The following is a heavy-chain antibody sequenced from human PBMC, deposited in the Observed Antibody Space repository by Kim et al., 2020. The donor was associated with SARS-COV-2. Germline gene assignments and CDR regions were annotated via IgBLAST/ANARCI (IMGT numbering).Heavy chain of an antibody. D-gene: IGHD6-19*01. CDR1: GFSFSSYG. Sequence: GGSLRLSCAASGFSFSSYGMSWVRQAPGKGLEWVAVISYDGSNKYYADSVKGRFTISRDNSKNTLYLQMNSLRAEDTAVYYCAKEEGSGYSSGWTYYYYGMDVWGQGTPVTVSS. CDR3: AKEEGSGYSSGWTYYYYGMDV. J-gene: IGHJ6*02. V-gene: IGHV3-30*18. CDR2: ISYDGSNK.